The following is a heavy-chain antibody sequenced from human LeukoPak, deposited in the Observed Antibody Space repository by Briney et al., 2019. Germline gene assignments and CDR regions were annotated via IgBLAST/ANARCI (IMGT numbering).Heavy chain of an antibody. D-gene: IGHD4-11*01. CDR3: AKFYREWFDP. CDR2: ISGSGGST. J-gene: IGHJ5*02. Sequence: PGGSLRLSCAASGLPFSGYAMSWVRQAPGKGLEWVSAISGSGGSTYYADSVKGRFTISRDNSKNTLYLQMNSLRAEDTAVYYCAKFYREWFDPWGQGTLVTVSS. CDR1: GLPFSGYA. V-gene: IGHV3-23*01.